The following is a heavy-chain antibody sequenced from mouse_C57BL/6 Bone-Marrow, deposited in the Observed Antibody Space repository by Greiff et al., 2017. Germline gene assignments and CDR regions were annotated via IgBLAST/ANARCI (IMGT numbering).Heavy chain of an antibody. CDR1: GYTFTSYG. CDR2: IYPRSGNT. D-gene: IGHD1-1*01. V-gene: IGHV1-81*01. Sequence: QVQLQQSGAELARPGASVKLSCKASGYTFTSYGISWVKQRTGQGLEWIGEIYPRSGNTYYTEKFKGKATLTADKSSSTAYMELRSLTSEDSAVYFCARPLFITTVRIGDYWGQGTTLTVSS. CDR3: ARPLFITTVRIGDY. J-gene: IGHJ2*01.